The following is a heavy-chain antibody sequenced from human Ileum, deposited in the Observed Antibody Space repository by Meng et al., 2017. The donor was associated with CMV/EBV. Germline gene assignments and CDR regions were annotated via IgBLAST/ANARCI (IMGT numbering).Heavy chain of an antibody. CDR3: ATTYSDGDWNFDY. D-gene: IGHD1-26*01. V-gene: IGHV4-4*07. J-gene: IGHJ4*02. CDR2: LYTTGTI. CDR1: ADSLITYC. Sequence: GQRRTSDPGLVHPADPRSLALSLSADSLITYCWNWFRQPAGKGLEWIGRLYTTGTIKYNPSLMSRLTISLDTSKSQFSLSLRSLTAADTAVYYCATTYSDGDWNFDYWGQGTLVTVSS.